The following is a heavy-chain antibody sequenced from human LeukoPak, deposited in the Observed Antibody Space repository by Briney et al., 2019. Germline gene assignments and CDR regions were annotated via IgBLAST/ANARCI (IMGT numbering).Heavy chain of an antibody. J-gene: IGHJ4*02. V-gene: IGHV3-30-3*01. D-gene: IGHD5-24*01. CDR3: ARDRGDGYSSGFDY. CDR1: GFTFSSYA. Sequence: GGSPRLSCAASGFTFSSYAMHWVRQAPGKGLEWVAVISYDGSNKYYADSVKGRFTISRDNSKNTLYLQMNSLRAEDTAVYYCARDRGDGYSSGFDYWGQGTLVTVSS. CDR2: ISYDGSNK.